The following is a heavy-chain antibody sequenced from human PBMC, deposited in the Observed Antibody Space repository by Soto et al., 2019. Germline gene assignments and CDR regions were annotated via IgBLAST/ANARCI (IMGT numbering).Heavy chain of an antibody. J-gene: IGHJ6*02. CDR2: INAGNGNT. V-gene: IGHV1-3*01. Sequence: ASVKVSCKASGYTFTSYAMHWVRQAPGQRLEWMGWINAGNGNTKYSQKFQGRVTITRDTSASTAYMELSSLRSEDTAVYYCARDPSNYYDSSGHHYYYYGMDVWGQGTKVTVSS. CDR1: GYTFTSYA. D-gene: IGHD3-22*01. CDR3: ARDPSNYYDSSGHHYYYYGMDV.